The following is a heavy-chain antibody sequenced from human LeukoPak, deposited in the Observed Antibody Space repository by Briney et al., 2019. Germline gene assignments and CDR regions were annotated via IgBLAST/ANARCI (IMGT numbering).Heavy chain of an antibody. CDR1: GDSISSGPYC. V-gene: IGHV4-39*01. D-gene: IGHD3-16*01. Sequence: PSETLSLTCTVSGDSISSGPYCWGWIRQPPGKGLEWIGSTFYSGTAYYNPSLKSRVSISVDTSKNQFSLKLNSVTAADTAVYYCARHSNPLGDGDDFDIWGQGTMVTVSS. CDR3: ARHSNPLGDGDDFDI. CDR2: TFYSGTA. J-gene: IGHJ3*02.